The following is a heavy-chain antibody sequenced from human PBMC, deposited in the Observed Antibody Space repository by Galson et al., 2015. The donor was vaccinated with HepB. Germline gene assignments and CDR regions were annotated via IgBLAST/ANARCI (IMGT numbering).Heavy chain of an antibody. CDR2: IYTSGST. CDR1: GGSISSYY. Sequence: ETLSLTCTVSGGSISSYYWSWIRQPAGKGLEWIGRIYTSGSTNYNPSLKSRVTMSVDTSKNQFSLKLSSVTAADTAVYYCASSTYDFWSGYQRSYYYYGMDVWGQGTTVTVSS. V-gene: IGHV4-4*07. CDR3: ASSTYDFWSGYQRSYYYYGMDV. D-gene: IGHD3-3*01. J-gene: IGHJ6*02.